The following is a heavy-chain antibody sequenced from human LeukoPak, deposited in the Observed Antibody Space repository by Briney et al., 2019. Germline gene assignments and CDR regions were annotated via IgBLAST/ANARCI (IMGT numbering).Heavy chain of an antibody. CDR3: ARDVMITFGGVIVMYYFDY. Sequence: GGSLRLSCAASGFTFSTYWMSWVRQAPGKGLEWVANINQDGSEKYYVDSVKGRFTISRDNAKNSLYLQMNSLRAEDTAVYYCARDVMITFGGVIVMYYFDYWGQGTLVTVSS. CDR1: GFTFSTYW. CDR2: INQDGSEK. D-gene: IGHD3-16*02. J-gene: IGHJ4*02. V-gene: IGHV3-7*01.